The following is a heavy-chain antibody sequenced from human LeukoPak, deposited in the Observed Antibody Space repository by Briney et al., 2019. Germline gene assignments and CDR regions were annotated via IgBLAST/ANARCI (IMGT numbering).Heavy chain of an antibody. CDR1: GGTFSSYA. J-gene: IGHJ3*02. Sequence: SVKVSCKASGGTFSSYAISWVRQAPGQGLEWMGRIIPIFGTANYAQKFQGRVTITTDKSTSTAYMELSSLRSEDTAVYYCARGHSGSPSFDIWGQGTMVTVSS. CDR2: IIPIFGTA. D-gene: IGHD1-26*01. CDR3: ARGHSGSPSFDI. V-gene: IGHV1-69*05.